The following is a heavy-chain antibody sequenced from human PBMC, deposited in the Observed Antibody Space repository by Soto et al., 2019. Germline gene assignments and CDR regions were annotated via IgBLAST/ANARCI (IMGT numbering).Heavy chain of an antibody. J-gene: IGHJ4*02. CDR2: INAGNGNT. V-gene: IGHV1-3*01. CDR1: GYTFTSYA. Sequence: QVQLVQSGAEVKKPGASVKVSCKASGYTFTSYAMHWVRQAPGQRLEWMGWINAGNGNTKYSQKFQVTVPITRDTSASTAYREQSILRSEATSVYYCARGPGGPDGPGDYWGQGTLVTVSS. CDR3: ARGPGGPDGPGDY. D-gene: IGHD2-15*01.